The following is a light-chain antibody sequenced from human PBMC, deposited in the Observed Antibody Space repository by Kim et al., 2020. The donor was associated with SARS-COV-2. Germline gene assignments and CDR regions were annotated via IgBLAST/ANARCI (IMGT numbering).Light chain of an antibody. CDR1: QNIGTY. CDR3: QHYNSYPFT. J-gene: IGKJ2*01. V-gene: IGKV1-5*03. Sequence: IQMTQSPSTLAASVGDRVTISCRASQNIGTYLAWYQHKPGKAPTLLLYQASSLESGVPSRFSCSGSETEFILTISSLQPDDFATYYCQHYNSYPFTFGQGTKLEI. CDR2: QAS.